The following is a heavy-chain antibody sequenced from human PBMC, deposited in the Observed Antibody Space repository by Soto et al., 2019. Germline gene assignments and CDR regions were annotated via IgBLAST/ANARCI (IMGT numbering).Heavy chain of an antibody. V-gene: IGHV3-23*01. CDR1: GFTFSSYA. D-gene: IGHD3-9*01. CDR3: AKASPYYDILTGPPRGFDY. Sequence: GGSLRLSCAASGFTFSSYAMSWVRQAPGKGLEWVSAISGSGGSTYYADSVKGRFTISRDNSKNTLYLQMNSLRAEDTAVYYCAKASPYYDILTGPPRGFDYWGQGTLVTVSS. J-gene: IGHJ4*02. CDR2: ISGSGGST.